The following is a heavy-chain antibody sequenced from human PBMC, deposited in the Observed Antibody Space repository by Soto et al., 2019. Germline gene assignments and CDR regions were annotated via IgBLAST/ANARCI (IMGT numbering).Heavy chain of an antibody. J-gene: IGHJ4*02. CDR3: ARYQKGPFDY. Sequence: QVQLQESGPGLVKPLQTLSLTCTVSGGSISSGDYYWSWIRQPPGKGLEWIGYIYYTVSTYYHPSLKRRLTISVDTSKNQFSLKLTSVTAADTAVYFCARYQKGPFDYWGQGTLVTGSS. D-gene: IGHD2-2*01. CDR2: IYYTVST. V-gene: IGHV4-30-4*01. CDR1: GGSISSGDYY.